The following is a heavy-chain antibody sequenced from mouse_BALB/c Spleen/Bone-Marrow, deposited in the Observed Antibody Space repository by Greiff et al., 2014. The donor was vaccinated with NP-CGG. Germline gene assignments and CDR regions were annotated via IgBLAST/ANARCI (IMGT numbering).Heavy chain of an antibody. CDR2: ISSGSSSI. Sequence: EVKLVESGGGLVQPGGSRKLSCAASGFTFSSFGMHWVRQAPEKGLEWVAYISSGSSSIYYTGTVKGRFTISRDNPKSTLFLQMTNLRSEDTAIYYCTRWGYAGDYYAMDYWGQGTSVTVSS. V-gene: IGHV5-17*02. CDR3: TRWGYAGDYYAMDY. J-gene: IGHJ4*01. CDR1: GFTFSSFG. D-gene: IGHD2-14*01.